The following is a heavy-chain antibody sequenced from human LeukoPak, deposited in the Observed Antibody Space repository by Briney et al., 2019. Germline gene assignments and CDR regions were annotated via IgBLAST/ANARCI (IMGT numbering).Heavy chain of an antibody. Sequence: SETLSLTCTVSGGSISSYYWSWIRQPPGKGLEWIGYIYYSGSTNYNPSLKSRVTISVDTSKNQFSLKLSSVTAADTAVYYCARSADSSEQGVYFDYWGQGTLVTVSS. J-gene: IGHJ4*02. CDR2: IYYSGST. D-gene: IGHD3-22*01. CDR1: GGSISSYY. CDR3: ARSADSSEQGVYFDY. V-gene: IGHV4-59*08.